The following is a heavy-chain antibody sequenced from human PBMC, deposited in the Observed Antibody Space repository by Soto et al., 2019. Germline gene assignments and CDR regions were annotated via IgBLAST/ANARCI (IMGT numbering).Heavy chain of an antibody. Sequence: QVQLLQSGGEGKKPGASVKVSCNSSDHTFTYYGITWVRRAPGQGLEWMGWISGYNGNTKYAQKFQDRVTMSADTSTRTAYMEMRSLTSDDTAVYFCAATGGHYFGLDVWGQGTTVTVSS. D-gene: IGHD2-8*02. J-gene: IGHJ6*02. CDR1: DHTFTYYG. CDR2: ISGYNGNT. CDR3: AATGGHYFGLDV. V-gene: IGHV1-18*01.